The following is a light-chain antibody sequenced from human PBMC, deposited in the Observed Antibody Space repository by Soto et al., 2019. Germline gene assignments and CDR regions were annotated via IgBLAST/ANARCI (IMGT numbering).Light chain of an antibody. CDR1: SSDVGNYNY. CDR3: TSYAAGKNVV. V-gene: IGLV2-8*01. CDR2: EVT. Sequence: QSALTQPPSASGSPGQSVTISCTGTSSDVGNYNYVSWYQQHPGKAPKLMIYEVTKRTSGVPVRFSGSKSGNTASLTVSGLQAEDEAEYYCTSYAAGKNVVFGGGTKLTVL. J-gene: IGLJ2*01.